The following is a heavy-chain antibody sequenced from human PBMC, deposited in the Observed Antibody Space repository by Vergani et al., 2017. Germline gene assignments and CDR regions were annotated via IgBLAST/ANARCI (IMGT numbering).Heavy chain of an antibody. CDR3: ARDFAEVVCMKSTSCYKDYFDY. J-gene: IGHJ4*02. CDR1: GYTFTSYG. Sequence: QVQLVQSGAEVKKPGASVKVSCKASGYTFTSYGISWVRPAPGQGLEWMGWISAYNGNTNYAQKLPGRVTMTTDTSTSTAYMELRSLRSDDTAVYYCARDFAEVVCMKSTSCYKDYFDYWGQGALLTVSS. V-gene: IGHV1-18*01. D-gene: IGHD2-2*02. CDR2: ISAYNGNT.